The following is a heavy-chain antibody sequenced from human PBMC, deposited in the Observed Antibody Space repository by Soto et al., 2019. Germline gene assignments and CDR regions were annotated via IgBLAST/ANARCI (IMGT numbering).Heavy chain of an antibody. D-gene: IGHD6-13*01. J-gene: IGHJ6*02. CDR3: AHRLPGPSGYDV. CDR2: IYWNDEQ. Sequence: QIPLKESGPTLVKPTQTLTLTCTFSGFSLTSGVVGVGWIRQPPGEALEWLALIYWNDEQYYNPSLRNRLTITRATSKNQVVLTMTNMDPVDTATYYCAHRLPGPSGYDVWGQGTTVTGSS. V-gene: IGHV2-5*01. CDR1: GFSLTSGVVG.